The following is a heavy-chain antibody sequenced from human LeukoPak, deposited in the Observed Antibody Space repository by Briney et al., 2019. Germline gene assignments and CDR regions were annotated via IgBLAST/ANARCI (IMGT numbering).Heavy chain of an antibody. Sequence: GGSLRLSCAASGFTFSSNAMTWVRQAPGEGLEWVSAISGSGYSTSYADSVKGRFTISRDNSKNTLYLQMNSLRADDTAVYYCAKVGLITGMDVWGQGTTVTVSS. CDR3: AKVGLITGMDV. CDR2: ISGSGYST. J-gene: IGHJ6*02. V-gene: IGHV3-23*01. CDR1: GFTFSSNA. D-gene: IGHD3-22*01.